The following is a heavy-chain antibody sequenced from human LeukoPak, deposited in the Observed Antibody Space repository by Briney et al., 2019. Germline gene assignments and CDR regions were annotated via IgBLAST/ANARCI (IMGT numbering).Heavy chain of an antibody. D-gene: IGHD2-15*01. CDR2: MNPNSGNT. Sequence: ASVKVSCKASGYTFTSYDIYWVRQATGQGFEWMGWMNPNSGNTGYVQKLQGRVTMTRDTSISTAYMELSSLRSEDTAVYYCARGNSKRYCSGGSCYWFDPWGQGPLVTVSS. CDR1: GYTFTSYD. CDR3: ARGNSKRYCSGGSCYWFDP. V-gene: IGHV1-8*01. J-gene: IGHJ5*02.